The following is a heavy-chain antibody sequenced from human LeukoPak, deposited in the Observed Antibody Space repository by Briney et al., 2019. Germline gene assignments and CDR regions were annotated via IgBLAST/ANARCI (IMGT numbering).Heavy chain of an antibody. CDR1: GYTFTGYY. D-gene: IGHD6-6*01. CDR3: ARSYSSSTTYYFDY. J-gene: IGHJ4*02. Sequence: ASVKVSCKASGYTFTGYYMHWVRQAPGQGLEWMGWINPNSGGTNYAQKFQGRVTMTRDTSTSTVYMELSSLRSEDTAVYYCARSYSSSTTYYFDYWGQGTLVTVSS. CDR2: INPNSGGT. V-gene: IGHV1-2*02.